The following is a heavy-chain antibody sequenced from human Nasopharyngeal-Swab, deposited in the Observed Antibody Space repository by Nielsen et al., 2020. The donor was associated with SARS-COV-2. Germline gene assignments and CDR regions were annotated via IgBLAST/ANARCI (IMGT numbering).Heavy chain of an antibody. CDR1: GYRFSNYW. J-gene: IGHJ6*02. Sequence: GGSLRLSCKGSGYRFSNYWIGWVRQMPGKGLEWMGIIYPDYSDTRYSPSFQGHVSFPVDKSSSTAYLQWTSLKASDTAMYYCARHFGVAPAGFSGYGMDVWGQGTTVTVSS. V-gene: IGHV5-51*01. D-gene: IGHD6-13*01. CDR3: ARHFGVAPAGFSGYGMDV. CDR2: IYPDYSDT.